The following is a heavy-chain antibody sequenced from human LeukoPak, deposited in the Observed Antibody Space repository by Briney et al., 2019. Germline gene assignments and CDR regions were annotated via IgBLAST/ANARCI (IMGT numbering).Heavy chain of an antibody. V-gene: IGHV1-69*06. J-gene: IGHJ5*02. Sequence: SVKVSCKASGYTFTSYYMHWVRQAPGQGLEWMGGIVPIFGTANYAQKFQGRVTITADKSTSTAYMELSSLRSEETAVYYCARDIGLELKNWFDPWGQGTLVTVSS. D-gene: IGHD1-7*01. CDR1: GYTFTSYY. CDR2: IVPIFGTA. CDR3: ARDIGLELKNWFDP.